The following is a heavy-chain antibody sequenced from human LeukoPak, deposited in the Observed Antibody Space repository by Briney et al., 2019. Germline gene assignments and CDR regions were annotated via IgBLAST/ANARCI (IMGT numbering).Heavy chain of an antibody. CDR3: ARRGDFWTGRTPPFDS. J-gene: IGHJ4*02. D-gene: IGHD3/OR15-3a*01. CDR2: FYYSGGT. Sequence: PSETLSLTCSVSSGSIGSYYWSWIRQPPGKGLEWIGYFYYSGGTFYNPSLKSRVTISVHTSMNQFSLKLTSVTAADTAVYFCARRGDFWTGRTPPFDSWGQGTLVTVSS. CDR1: SGSIGSYY. V-gene: IGHV4-59*08.